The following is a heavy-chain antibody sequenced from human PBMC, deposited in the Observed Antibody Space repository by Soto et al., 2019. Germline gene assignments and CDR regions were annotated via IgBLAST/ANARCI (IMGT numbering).Heavy chain of an antibody. CDR1: GGSIISSDHY. CDR2: IYSSGST. CDR3: SRSTGRY. Sequence: QVQLQESGPGLVKPSQTLSLTCTVSGGSIISSDHYWTWIRQPPGKGLEWIAYIYSSGSTYCNPSLKSRVTISIDTSKNQFSLKLNSVTAADTAIYFCSRSTGRYWGQGTLVTVSS. J-gene: IGHJ4*02. V-gene: IGHV4-30-4*01.